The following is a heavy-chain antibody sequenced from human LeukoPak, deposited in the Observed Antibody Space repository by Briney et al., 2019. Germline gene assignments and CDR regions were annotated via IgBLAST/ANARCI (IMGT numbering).Heavy chain of an antibody. V-gene: IGHV4-34*01. Sequence: NASETLSLTCAVYGGSFSGYYWSWIRQPPGKGLEWIGEINHSGSTNYNPSLKSRVTISVDTSKNQFPLKLSSVTAADTAVYYCARESSGYSRKPIDHWGQGTLVTVSS. CDR3: ARESSGYSRKPIDH. CDR1: GGSFSGYY. J-gene: IGHJ4*02. D-gene: IGHD3-22*01. CDR2: INHSGST.